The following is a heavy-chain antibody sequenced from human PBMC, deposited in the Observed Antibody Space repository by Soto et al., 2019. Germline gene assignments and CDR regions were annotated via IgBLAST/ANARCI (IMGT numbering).Heavy chain of an antibody. D-gene: IGHD6-13*01. CDR1: GXTFSSYR. CDR2: ISSSSSYI. V-gene: IGHV3-21*01. CDR3: AGHIAAAGATGWFDP. Sequence: KPXGSLRLSCAASGXTFSSYRMNWVRQAPGKGPEWVSSISSSSSYIYYADSVKGRFTISRDNAKNSLYLQMNSLRADDTAVYYCAGHIAAAGATGWFDPWGQATLGTVSS. J-gene: IGHJ5*02.